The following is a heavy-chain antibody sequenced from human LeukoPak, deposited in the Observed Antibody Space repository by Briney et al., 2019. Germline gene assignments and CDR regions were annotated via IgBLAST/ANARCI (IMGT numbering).Heavy chain of an antibody. CDR3: ARDQLGGLFDY. CDR2: IYSGGRT. Sequence: GGSLRLSCVVSGFAFSSNYMNWVRQAPGKGLQWVSVIYSGGRTYYADSVKGRFTISRDISKNTLYLQMNSLRAEDTAVYFCARDQLGGLFDYWGQGALVTVSP. J-gene: IGHJ4*02. CDR1: GFAFSSNY. D-gene: IGHD3-16*01. V-gene: IGHV3-66*01.